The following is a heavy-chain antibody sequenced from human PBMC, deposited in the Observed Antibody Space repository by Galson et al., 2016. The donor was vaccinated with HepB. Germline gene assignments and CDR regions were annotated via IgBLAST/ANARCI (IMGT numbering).Heavy chain of an antibody. V-gene: IGHV3-23*01. CDR1: GFNLLNYA. D-gene: IGHD1-26*01. J-gene: IGHJ3*01. CDR3: VRDQWELNVFDAFDV. Sequence: SLRLSCAFSGFNLLNYAMSWVRQAPGKGLEWVSSFNSNSGTTHTPDALQGRFTMSRDNSKNTVNLQMNSLRVEDTAIYYCVRDQWELNVFDAFDVWGQGTVVTVSS. CDR2: FNSNSGTT.